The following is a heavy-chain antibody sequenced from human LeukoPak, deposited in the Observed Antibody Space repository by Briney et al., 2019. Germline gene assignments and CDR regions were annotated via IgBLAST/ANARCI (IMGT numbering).Heavy chain of an antibody. CDR1: GGSISSSSYY. V-gene: IGHV4-39*01. D-gene: IGHD3-22*01. CDR3: ARHSSPYYYDSSGSNDAFDI. Sequence: SETLSLTCTVSGGSISSSSYYWGWIRQPPGKGLEWIGSIYYSGSTYYNPSLKSRVTISVDTSKNQFSLKLSSVTAADTAVYYCARHSSPYYYDSSGSNDAFDIWGQGTMVTVSS. CDR2: IYYSGST. J-gene: IGHJ3*02.